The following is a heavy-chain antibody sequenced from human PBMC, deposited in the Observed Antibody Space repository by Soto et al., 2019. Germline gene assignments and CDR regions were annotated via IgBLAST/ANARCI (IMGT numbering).Heavy chain of an antibody. CDR3: ASRYGSSGYNDAFDI. V-gene: IGHV4-31*03. Sequence: QVQLQESGPGLVKPSQTLSLTCSVSGGSVSSGAYFWSWIRQRPGKGLEWIGYIYYSGSTYSNPSLPSRVTISLDTSKNHFSLELSSVTAADTAVYYCASRYGSSGYNDAFDIWGQGTVVTVSS. CDR2: IYYSGST. CDR1: GGSVSSGAYF. D-gene: IGHD3-22*01. J-gene: IGHJ3*02.